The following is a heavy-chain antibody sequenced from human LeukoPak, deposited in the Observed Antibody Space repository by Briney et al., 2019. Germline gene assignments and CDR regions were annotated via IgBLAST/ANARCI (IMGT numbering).Heavy chain of an antibody. CDR1: GGSFTDYF. CDR2: INDYTGNT. J-gene: IGHJ6*03. CDR3: ARDQAGYTNYYYYYYMDV. V-gene: IGHV4-34*01. D-gene: IGHD5-24*01. Sequence: SETLSLTCAVSGGSFTDYFWTWIRQSPGKGLEWIGEINDYTGNTNYNPSLNSRVTISVDTSKNQFSLKLSSVTAADTAVYYCARDQAGYTNYYYYYYMDVWGKGTTVTVSS.